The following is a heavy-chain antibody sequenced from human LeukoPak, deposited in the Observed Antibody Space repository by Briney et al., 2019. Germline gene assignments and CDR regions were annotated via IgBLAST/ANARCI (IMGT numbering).Heavy chain of an antibody. D-gene: IGHD3/OR15-3a*01. CDR2: ISSSGSTI. J-gene: IGHJ4*02. CDR1: GFTFGSYA. Sequence: GGSLRLSCAASGFTFGSYAMSWIRQAPGKGLEWVSYISSSGSTIYYADSVKGRFTISRDNAKNSLYLQMNSLRADDTAVYYCARVGLGYTPSDYWGQGTLVTVSS. V-gene: IGHV3-11*01. CDR3: ARVGLGYTPSDY.